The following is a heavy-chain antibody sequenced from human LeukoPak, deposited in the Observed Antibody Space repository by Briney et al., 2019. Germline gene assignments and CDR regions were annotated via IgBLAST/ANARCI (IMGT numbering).Heavy chain of an antibody. D-gene: IGHD3-22*01. Sequence: SVKVSCKASGGTFSSYAISWVRQAPGQGLEWMGRIIPISGTANYAQKFQGRVTITTDESTSTAYMELSSLRSEDTAVYYCARVSGYYDSSGYLDYWGQGTLVTVSS. CDR3: ARVSGYYDSSGYLDY. V-gene: IGHV1-69*05. J-gene: IGHJ4*02. CDR1: GGTFSSYA. CDR2: IIPISGTA.